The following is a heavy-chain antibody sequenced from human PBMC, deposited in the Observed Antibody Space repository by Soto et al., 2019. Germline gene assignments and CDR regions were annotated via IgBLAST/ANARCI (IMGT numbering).Heavy chain of an antibody. Sequence: QVQLQESGPGLVKPSQTLSLTCTVSGGSISSGGYCWSWIRQHPGKGLEWSGYIYYSGSTYYNPSLKSRVTISVDTSKNQFSLKLSSVTAADTAVYYCARIMITFGGVIVFDYWGQGTLVTVSS. CDR3: ARIMITFGGVIVFDY. V-gene: IGHV4-31*03. CDR2: IYYSGST. D-gene: IGHD3-16*02. CDR1: GGSISSGGYC. J-gene: IGHJ4*02.